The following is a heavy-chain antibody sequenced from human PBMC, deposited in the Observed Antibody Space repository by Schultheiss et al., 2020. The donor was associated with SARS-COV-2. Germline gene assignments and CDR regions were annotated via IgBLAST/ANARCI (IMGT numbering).Heavy chain of an antibody. CDR2: INHSGST. CDR3: AREPIRTYSSSSKDY. CDR1: GGSVSSGSDH. J-gene: IGHJ4*02. V-gene: IGHV4-61*01. Sequence: SETLSLTCTVSGGSVSSGSDHWSWIRQPPGKGLEWIGEINHSGSTNYNPSLKSRVTISVDTSKNQFSLKLSSVTAADTAVYYCAREPIRTYSSSSKDYWGQGTLVTVSS. D-gene: IGHD6-6*01.